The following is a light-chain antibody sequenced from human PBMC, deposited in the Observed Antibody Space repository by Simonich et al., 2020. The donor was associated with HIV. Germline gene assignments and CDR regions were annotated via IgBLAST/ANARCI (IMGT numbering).Light chain of an antibody. Sequence: NFMLTQPHSVSESPGKTVTISCTRSSGSIASNYVQWYQPPPGSDPTTVIYEDNQRPSGVPYRFSGSIDSSSNSASLTISGLKTEDEADYYCQSYDSSNWVFGGGTKLTVL. V-gene: IGLV6-57*03. J-gene: IGLJ3*02. CDR2: EDN. CDR3: QSYDSSNWV. CDR1: SGSIASNY.